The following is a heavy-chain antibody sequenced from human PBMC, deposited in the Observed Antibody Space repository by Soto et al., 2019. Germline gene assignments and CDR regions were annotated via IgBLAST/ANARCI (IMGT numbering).Heavy chain of an antibody. Sequence: GGSLRLSCVASGFTFSNVWMNWVRQAPGKGLQWVGRIKSETDGGTRDYVAPVKGRFTISRDDSKNTLYLQMNSLKTEDTAVYYCTTDFRDSGYDYRVAYWGQGTLVTVSS. CDR2: IKSETDGGTR. CDR3: TTDFRDSGYDYRVAY. V-gene: IGHV3-15*07. D-gene: IGHD5-12*01. CDR1: GFTFSNVW. J-gene: IGHJ4*02.